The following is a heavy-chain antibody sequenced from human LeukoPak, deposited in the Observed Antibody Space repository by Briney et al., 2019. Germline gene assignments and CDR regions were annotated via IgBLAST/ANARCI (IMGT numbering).Heavy chain of an antibody. D-gene: IGHD2-2*01. V-gene: IGHV3-74*01. CDR2: IKTDGSSI. CDR1: GFTFSSYG. J-gene: IGHJ4*02. Sequence: GGSLRLSCAASGFTFSSYGMHWVRQVPGKGLVWVSRIKTDGSSISYADSVKGRFTISRDNAKNTLYLQMNSLRAEDTAVYYCARDSTVVPAAPDYWGQGTLVTVSS. CDR3: ARDSTVVPAAPDY.